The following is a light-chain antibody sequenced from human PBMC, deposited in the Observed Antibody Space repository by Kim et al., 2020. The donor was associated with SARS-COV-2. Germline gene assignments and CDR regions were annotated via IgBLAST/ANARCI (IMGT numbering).Light chain of an antibody. J-gene: IGKJ1*01. CDR3: QHYSNWPPWT. CDR2: GTS. Sequence: EIVMTQSPATLSVSPGERATLSCRASRSVSSNLAWYQQKPGQAPRLLIYGTSTRATGSPSRFSGSGSGTDFTLTISSLQSEDFAVYYCQHYSNWPPWTFGQGTKVDIK. V-gene: IGKV3-15*01. CDR1: RSVSSN.